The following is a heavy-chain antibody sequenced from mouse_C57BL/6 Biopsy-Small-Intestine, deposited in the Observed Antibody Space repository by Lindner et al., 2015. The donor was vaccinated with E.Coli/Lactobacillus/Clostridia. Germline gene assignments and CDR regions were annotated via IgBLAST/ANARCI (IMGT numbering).Heavy chain of an antibody. J-gene: IGHJ2*01. V-gene: IGHV1-63*01. CDR3: ARSHYDYFDY. CDR1: GYTFTNYW. Sequence: VQLQESGAELVRPGTSVKMSCKASGYTFTNYWKGWAKQRPGHGLEWIGDIYPGGGYTNYNEKFKGKATLTADKSSNTAYMQFSSLTSEDSAIYYCARSHYDYFDYWGQGTTLTVSS. D-gene: IGHD2-4*01. CDR2: IYPGGGYT.